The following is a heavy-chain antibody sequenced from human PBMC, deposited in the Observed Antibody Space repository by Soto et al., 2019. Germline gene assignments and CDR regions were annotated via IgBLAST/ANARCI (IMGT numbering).Heavy chain of an antibody. D-gene: IGHD3-22*01. Sequence: PGGSLRLSCAASGFTSSSYAMSWVRQAPGKGLEWVSAISGSGSNTYYADSVKGRFTISRDNSKNTVYLDMNSLTADDSGVFYCARAHTMMILDRFDPWGHGTLVTVSS. V-gene: IGHV3-23*01. J-gene: IGHJ5*02. CDR3: ARAHTMMILDRFDP. CDR2: ISGSGSNT. CDR1: GFTSSSYA.